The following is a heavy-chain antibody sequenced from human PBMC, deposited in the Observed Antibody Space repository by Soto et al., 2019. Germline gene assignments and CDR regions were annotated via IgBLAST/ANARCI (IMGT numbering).Heavy chain of an antibody. CDR3: ARAGLTYYDILTGYNANNWFDP. D-gene: IGHD3-9*01. J-gene: IGHJ5*02. V-gene: IGHV4-31*03. CDR1: GGSISIGGYC. Sequence: TLSLTCTVSGGSISIGGYCWSWIRQHPGKGREWSGYIYYSGSTYYNPSLKSRVTISVDTSKNQFSLKLSSVTAADTAEYYRARAGLTYYDILTGYNANNWFDPWGQGTLVTVSS. CDR2: IYYSGST.